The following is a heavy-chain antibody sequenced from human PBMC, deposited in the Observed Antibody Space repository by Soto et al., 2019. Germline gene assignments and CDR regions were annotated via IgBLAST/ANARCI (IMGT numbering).Heavy chain of an antibody. CDR2: ISYDGSNK. J-gene: IGHJ4*02. Sequence: QVQLVESGGGVVQPGRSLRLSCAASGFTFSNYAMHWVRQAPGKGLELVAIISYDGSNKYYAESVRGRFTVSRDNPKNTLYLQMSTLRPEETAVYYCARDLSRGITMIALEIHYWGQGTLVTVSS. CDR1: GFTFSNYA. CDR3: ARDLSRGITMIALEIHY. D-gene: IGHD3-22*01. V-gene: IGHV3-30-3*01.